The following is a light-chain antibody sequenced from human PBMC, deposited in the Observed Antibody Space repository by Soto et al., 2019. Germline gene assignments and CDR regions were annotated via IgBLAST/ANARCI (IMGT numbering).Light chain of an antibody. CDR3: QQYKSWWPIT. CDR1: QNIDNK. V-gene: IGKV3-15*01. J-gene: IGKJ5*01. Sequence: EIVLTQSPATLSVSPGERATLSCGASQNIDNKLVWYQQKPGQAPSLLLSNAVTRAPGIPARFSGSGFGTEFTLTISSLQPEDFATYYCQQYKSWWPITFGQGTRLEI. CDR2: NAV.